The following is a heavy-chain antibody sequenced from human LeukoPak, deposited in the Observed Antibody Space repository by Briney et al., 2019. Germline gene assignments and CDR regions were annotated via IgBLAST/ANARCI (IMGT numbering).Heavy chain of an antibody. CDR1: GYTFTSYG. Sequence: ASVKVSCKASGYTFTSYGISWVRQAPGQGLEWMGWISAYNGNTNYAQKLQGRVTMTTDTSTSTAYMELSSLRSEDTAVYYCARGQVGSSGWYVIGTPHYYYGMDVWGQGTTVTVSS. J-gene: IGHJ6*02. V-gene: IGHV1-18*01. CDR2: ISAYNGNT. CDR3: ARGQVGSSGWYVIGTPHYYYGMDV. D-gene: IGHD6-19*01.